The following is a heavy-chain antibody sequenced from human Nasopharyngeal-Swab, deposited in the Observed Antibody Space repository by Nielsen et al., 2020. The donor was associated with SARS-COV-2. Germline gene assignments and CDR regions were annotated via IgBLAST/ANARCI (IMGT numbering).Heavy chain of an antibody. CDR3: ARPYSGSYWSYFDY. D-gene: IGHD1-26*01. Sequence: GKSLKISCAASGFTFSSYAMHWVRQAPGKGLEWVAVISYDGSNKYYADSVKGRFTISRDNSKNTLYLQMNSLRAEDTAVYYCARPYSGSYWSYFDYWGQGTLVTVSS. V-gene: IGHV3-30-3*01. CDR2: ISYDGSNK. CDR1: GFTFSSYA. J-gene: IGHJ4*02.